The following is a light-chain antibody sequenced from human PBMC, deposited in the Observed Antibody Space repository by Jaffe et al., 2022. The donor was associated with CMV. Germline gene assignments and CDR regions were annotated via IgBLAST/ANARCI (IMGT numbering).Light chain of an antibody. CDR1: QSVGSN. Sequence: EIVMTQSPATLSVSPGETVTLSCRASQSVGSNLAWYQQKPGQAPRLLIYGASFRATGVPARFSGSGSGTEFTLTIDSLQSEDVAVYFCQYCSNRPPYPFGQGTKLEIK. V-gene: IGKV3-15*01. CDR2: GAS. CDR3: QYCSNRPPYP. J-gene: IGKJ2*01.